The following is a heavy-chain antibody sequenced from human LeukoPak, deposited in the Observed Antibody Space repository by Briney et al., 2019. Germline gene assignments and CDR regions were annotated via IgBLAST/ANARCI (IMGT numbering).Heavy chain of an antibody. Sequence: PGGSLRLSCAASGFTFSSYWMSWVRQAPGKGLEWVANIKQDGSEKYYVDSVKGRFTISRDNAKNSLYLQMNSLRAEDTAVYYCASRALPKTVTTQFDYWGQGTLVTVSS. V-gene: IGHV3-7*03. CDR3: ASRALPKTVTTQFDY. J-gene: IGHJ4*02. D-gene: IGHD4-17*01. CDR1: GFTFSSYW. CDR2: IKQDGSEK.